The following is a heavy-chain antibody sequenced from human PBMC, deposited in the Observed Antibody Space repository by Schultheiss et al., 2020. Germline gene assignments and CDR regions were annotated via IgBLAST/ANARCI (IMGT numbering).Heavy chain of an antibody. Sequence: GGSLRLSCAASGFTFDDYAMHWVRQAPGKGLEWVSGISWNSGSIGYADSVKGRFTISRDNAKNSLYLQMNSLRAEDTALYYCAKGLFNSGSYWGQGTLVTVSS. D-gene: IGHD1-26*01. V-gene: IGHV3-9*01. CDR1: GFTFDDYA. CDR3: AKGLFNSGSY. J-gene: IGHJ4*02. CDR2: ISWNSGSI.